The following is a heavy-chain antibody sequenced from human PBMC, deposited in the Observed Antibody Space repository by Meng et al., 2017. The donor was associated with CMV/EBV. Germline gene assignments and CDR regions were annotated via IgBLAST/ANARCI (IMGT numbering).Heavy chain of an antibody. CDR2: IIPIFGTA. V-gene: IGHV1-69*05. CDR3: ARTTGFDP. J-gene: IGHJ5*02. Sequence: SVKVSCKASGYTFTGYYIHWVRQAPGQGLEWMGGIIPIFGTANYAQKFQGRVTITTDESTSTAYMELRSLRSDDTAVYYCARTTGFDPWGQGTLVTVSS. CDR1: GYTFTGYY. D-gene: IGHD1-14*01.